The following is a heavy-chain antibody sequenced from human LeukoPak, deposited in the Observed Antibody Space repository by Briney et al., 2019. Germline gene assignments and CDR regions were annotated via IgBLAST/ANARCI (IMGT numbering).Heavy chain of an antibody. CDR1: GFTFSSYG. J-gene: IGHJ6*02. V-gene: IGHV3-30*18. CDR3: AKDYNYGSAYYYYYYGMDV. CDR2: ISYDGSNK. Sequence: GGSLRLSCAASGFTFSSYGMHWVRQAPGKGLEWVAVISYDGSNKYYADSVKGRFTISRDNSKNTLYLQMNSLRAEDTAVYYCAKDYNYGSAYYYYYYGMDVWGQGTTVTVSS. D-gene: IGHD3-10*01.